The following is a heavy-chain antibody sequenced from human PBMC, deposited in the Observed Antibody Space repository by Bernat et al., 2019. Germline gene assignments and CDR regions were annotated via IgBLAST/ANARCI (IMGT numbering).Heavy chain of an antibody. Sequence: EVQLVESGGGLVQPGGSLRLSCAASGFTFSSYWMSWVRQAPGKGLEWVANIKQDGSEKYYVDSVKGRFTISRDNAKNSLYLQMNSLRAKDTAVYYCARGTSLYYYDSSGYYGWFDPWGQGTLVTVSS. D-gene: IGHD3-22*01. CDR2: IKQDGSEK. J-gene: IGHJ5*02. CDR1: GFTFSSYW. CDR3: ARGTSLYYYDSSGYYGWFDP. V-gene: IGHV3-7*03.